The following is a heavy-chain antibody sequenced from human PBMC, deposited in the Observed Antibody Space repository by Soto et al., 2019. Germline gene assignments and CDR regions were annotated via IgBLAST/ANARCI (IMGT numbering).Heavy chain of an antibody. D-gene: IGHD3-9*01. CDR2: ISSSSSYI. J-gene: IGHJ3*02. V-gene: IGHV3-21*01. CDR1: GFTFSSYS. Sequence: GGSLRLSCAASGFTFSSYSMNWVRQAPGKGLEWVSSISSSSSYIYYADSVKGRFTISRDNAKNSLYLQMNSLRAEDTAVYYCAALDILTGPRDEGDAFDIWGQGTMVTVSS. CDR3: AALDILTGPRDEGDAFDI.